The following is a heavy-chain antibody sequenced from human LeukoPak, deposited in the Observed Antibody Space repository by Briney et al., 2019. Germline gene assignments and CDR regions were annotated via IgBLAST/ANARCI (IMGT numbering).Heavy chain of an antibody. Sequence: SETLSLTCAVYGGSFSGYYWSWIRQPPGKGLEWIGEINHSGSTNYNPSLKSRVTISVDTSKNQFSLKLSSVTAADTAVYYCARGYYDSSGKGAFDIWGQGTMVTVSS. CDR2: INHSGST. CDR3: ARGYYDSSGKGAFDI. CDR1: GGSFSGYY. D-gene: IGHD3-22*01. J-gene: IGHJ3*02. V-gene: IGHV4-34*01.